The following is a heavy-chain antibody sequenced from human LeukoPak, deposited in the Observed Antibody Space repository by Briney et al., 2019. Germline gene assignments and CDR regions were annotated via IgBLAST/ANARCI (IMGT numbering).Heavy chain of an antibody. D-gene: IGHD5-24*01. CDR3: ARVRDGYSDAFDI. CDR2: ISAYNGNT. Sequence: ASVKVSCKTSGYTFTSYGISWVRQAPGQGLEWMGWISAYNGNTNYAQKFQGRVTMTTDTSTSTAYMELSSLRSEDTAVYYCARVRDGYSDAFDIWGQGTMVTVSS. V-gene: IGHV1-18*01. CDR1: GYTFTSYG. J-gene: IGHJ3*02.